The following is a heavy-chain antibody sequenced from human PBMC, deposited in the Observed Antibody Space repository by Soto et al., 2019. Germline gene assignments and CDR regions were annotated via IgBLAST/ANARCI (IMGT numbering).Heavy chain of an antibody. D-gene: IGHD6-6*01. Sequence: QVQLQESGPGLLKPSETLSLTCTVSGGSISSSYWSWIRQPPGKGPEWIAFISDSGSTDYNPSLQSRVTISLDTSKNQCSLNLTQVTAADTAVYYCATGGCSSCRFDPWGQGILVTVSS. V-gene: IGHV4-59*01. CDR3: ATGGCSSCRFDP. CDR1: GGSISSSY. J-gene: IGHJ5*02. CDR2: ISDSGST.